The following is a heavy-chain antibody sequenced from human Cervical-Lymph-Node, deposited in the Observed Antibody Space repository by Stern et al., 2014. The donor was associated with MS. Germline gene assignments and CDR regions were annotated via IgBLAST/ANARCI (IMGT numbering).Heavy chain of an antibody. J-gene: IGHJ4*02. D-gene: IGHD2-15*01. Sequence: EVQLVESGGGLVQPGGSLRLSCAASGFTFSTYWMNWVRQPPGKGLEWVANIERDGTEKNYVDSVKGRFTISRDNAKNSLFLQMNSLRVEDTAIYYCARLRGCSGGSCHVGGDSWGQGTLVAVSS. CDR3: ARLRGCSGGSCHVGGDS. CDR1: GFTFSTYW. CDR2: IERDGTEK. V-gene: IGHV3-7*01.